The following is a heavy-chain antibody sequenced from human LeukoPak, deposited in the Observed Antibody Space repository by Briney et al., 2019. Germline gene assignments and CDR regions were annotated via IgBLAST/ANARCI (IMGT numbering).Heavy chain of an antibody. V-gene: IGHV3-74*01. D-gene: IGHD4-17*01. CDR3: AKDNGDYYYYYGMDV. J-gene: IGHJ6*02. CDR1: GFIFSNYW. Sequence: GGSLRLSCAGSGFIFSNYWMHWVRQAPGKGLVWVSRINTDGSSTSYADSLKGRFTISRDNAKNTLYLQMNSLRAEDTAVYYCAKDNGDYYYYYGMDVWGQGTTVTVSS. CDR2: INTDGSST.